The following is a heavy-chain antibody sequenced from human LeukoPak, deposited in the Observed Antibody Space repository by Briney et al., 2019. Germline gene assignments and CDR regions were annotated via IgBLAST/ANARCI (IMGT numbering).Heavy chain of an antibody. CDR3: ARGRSGGLVTLDY. J-gene: IGHJ4*02. CDR2: ISYSGST. Sequence: SETLSLTCTVSGGSISSSYWSWIRQPPGKGLEWIGCISYSGSTNCNPSLRSRVTISVDTSKNQFSLKLTSVTAADTAVYYCARGRSGGLVTLDYWGQGTLVTVSS. CDR1: GGSISSSY. V-gene: IGHV4-59*01. D-gene: IGHD2-21*02.